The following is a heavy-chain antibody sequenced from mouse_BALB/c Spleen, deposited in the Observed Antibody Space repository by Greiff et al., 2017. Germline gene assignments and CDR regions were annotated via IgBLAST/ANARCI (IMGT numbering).Heavy chain of an antibody. CDR2: ISSGGST. D-gene: IGHD1-1*01. Sequence: EVKLMESGGGLVKPGGSLKLSCAASGFTFSSYAMSWVRQTPEKRLEWVASISSGGSTYYPDSVKGRFTISRDNARNILYLQMSSLRSEDTAMYYCARGQAYYGSSPSYWYFDVWGAGTTVTVSS. CDR3: ARGQAYYGSSPSYWYFDV. V-gene: IGHV5-6-5*01. CDR1: GFTFSSYA. J-gene: IGHJ1*01.